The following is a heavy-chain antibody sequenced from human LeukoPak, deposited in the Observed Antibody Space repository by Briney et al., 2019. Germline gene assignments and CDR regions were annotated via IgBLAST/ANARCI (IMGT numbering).Heavy chain of an antibody. J-gene: IGHJ3*02. Sequence: SETLSLTCAVYGGSFSGYYWSWIRQPPGKGLEWIGEINHSGSTNYNPSLKSRVTISVDTSKNQFSLKLSSVTAADTAVYYCARLWPYQLSAFDIWGQGTMVTVSS. CDR3: ARLWPYQLSAFDI. D-gene: IGHD2-2*01. CDR1: GGSFSGYY. CDR2: INHSGST. V-gene: IGHV4-34*01.